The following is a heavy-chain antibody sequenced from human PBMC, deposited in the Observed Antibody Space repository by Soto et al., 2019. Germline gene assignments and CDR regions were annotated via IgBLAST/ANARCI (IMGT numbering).Heavy chain of an antibody. CDR3: ARKDYYDSGMHFFDY. J-gene: IGHJ4*02. D-gene: IGHD3-22*01. Sequence: QVQVVQSGAEVKKPGASVKVSCKTSGYTFNKYPIHWVRQAPGQGLEWMGWINPGNGDTGYSQKFQDRVTISRDTSSSTAYMQLSSLRSEDTAVYYCARKDYYDSGMHFFDYWGQGTLVTVSS. CDR1: GYTFNKYP. V-gene: IGHV1-3*01. CDR2: INPGNGDT.